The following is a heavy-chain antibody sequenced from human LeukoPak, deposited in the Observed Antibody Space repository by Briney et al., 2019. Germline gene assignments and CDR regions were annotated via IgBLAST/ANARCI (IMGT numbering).Heavy chain of an antibody. V-gene: IGHV3-15*01. Sequence: SGGSLRLSCAASGFTFSNAWMSWVRQAPGKGRVWVGRIKSKTDGGTTDYAAPVKGRFTISRDDSKNTLYLQMNSLKTEDTAVYYCTTEGSSSWYVAEYFQHWGQGTLVTVSS. J-gene: IGHJ1*01. CDR3: TTEGSSSWYVAEYFQH. CDR2: IKSKTDGGTT. D-gene: IGHD6-13*01. CDR1: GFTFSNAW.